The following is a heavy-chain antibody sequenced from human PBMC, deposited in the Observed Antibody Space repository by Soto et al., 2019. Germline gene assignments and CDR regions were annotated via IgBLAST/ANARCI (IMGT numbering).Heavy chain of an antibody. Sequence: SSVQVSCKASGGTFSSYAISWVRQAPGQGLEWMGGIIPIFGTANYAQKFQGRVTITADESTSTAYMELSSLRSEDTAVYYCARVPQSRDGYNSDFDYWGQGSLVTLSS. CDR1: GGTFSSYA. V-gene: IGHV1-69*13. CDR2: IIPIFGTA. D-gene: IGHD5-12*01. CDR3: ARVPQSRDGYNSDFDY. J-gene: IGHJ4*02.